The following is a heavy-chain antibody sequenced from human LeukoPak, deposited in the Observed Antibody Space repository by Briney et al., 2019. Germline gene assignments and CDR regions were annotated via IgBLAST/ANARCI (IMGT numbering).Heavy chain of an antibody. CDR2: ISGSGGST. CDR3: AKAEYSSSSVDV. CDR1: GFTFSSYA. J-gene: IGHJ6*02. Sequence: AGSLRLSCAASGFTFSSYAMSWVRQAPGKGLEWVSAISGSGGSTYYADSVKGRFTISRDNSKNTLYLQMNSLRAEDTAVYYCAKAEYSSSSVDVWGQGTTVTVSS. D-gene: IGHD6-6*01. V-gene: IGHV3-23*01.